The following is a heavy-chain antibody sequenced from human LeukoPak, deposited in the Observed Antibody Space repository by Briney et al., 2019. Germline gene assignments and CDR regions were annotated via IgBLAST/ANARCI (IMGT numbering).Heavy chain of an antibody. D-gene: IGHD2-2*02. CDR2: INHSGST. Sequence: SGTLSLTCAVYGGSFSGYYWSWIRQPPGKGLEWIGEINHSGSTNYNPSLKSRVTISVDTSKNQFSLKLSSVTAADTAVYYCARAVRGYCSSTSCYRDYYYGMDVWGKGTTVTVSS. CDR1: GGSFSGYY. V-gene: IGHV4-34*01. CDR3: ARAVRGYCSSTSCYRDYYYGMDV. J-gene: IGHJ6*04.